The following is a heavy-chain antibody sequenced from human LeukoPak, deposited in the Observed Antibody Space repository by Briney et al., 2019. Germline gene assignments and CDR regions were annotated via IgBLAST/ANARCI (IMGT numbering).Heavy chain of an antibody. D-gene: IGHD6-6*01. V-gene: IGHV1-2*02. CDR1: GYTFTGYY. CDR2: INPNSGGT. J-gene: IGHJ4*02. CDR3: AVGPEYSSPSAIKSFDY. Sequence: ASVKVSCKASGYTFTGYYMHWVRQAPGQGLEWMGWINPNSGGTNYAQKFQGRVTITADESTSTAYMELSSLRSEDTAVYYCAVGPEYSSPSAIKSFDYWGQGTLVTVSS.